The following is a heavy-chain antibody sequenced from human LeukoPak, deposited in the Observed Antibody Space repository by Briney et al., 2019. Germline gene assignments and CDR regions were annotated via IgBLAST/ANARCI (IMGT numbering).Heavy chain of an antibody. V-gene: IGHV3-20*01. J-gene: IGHJ6*03. CDR3: ARDQGKPDIVVVPAAIKGPIMDV. CDR1: GFTFSSYA. D-gene: IGHD2-2*02. Sequence: GGSLRLSCAASGFTFSSYAMSWVRQAPGKGLEWVPGINWNGGSTGYADSVKGRFTISRDNAKNSLYLQMNSLRAEDTALYHCARDQGKPDIVVVPAAIKGPIMDVWGKGTTVTISS. CDR2: INWNGGST.